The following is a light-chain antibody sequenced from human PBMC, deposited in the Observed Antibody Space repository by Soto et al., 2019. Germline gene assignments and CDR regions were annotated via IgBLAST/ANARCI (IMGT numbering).Light chain of an antibody. CDR3: QQYGSSPPYT. CDR1: ETVNNNF. CDR2: AAS. Sequence: DIVLTQSPGTLSLSPGERATLSCRASETVNNNFLGWYQQKPGQAPRLLIFAASRRATGIPDRFSGSGSGTVFTLTISRLEPEDFGVYYCQQYGSSPPYTFGQGTKLEIK. J-gene: IGKJ2*01. V-gene: IGKV3-20*01.